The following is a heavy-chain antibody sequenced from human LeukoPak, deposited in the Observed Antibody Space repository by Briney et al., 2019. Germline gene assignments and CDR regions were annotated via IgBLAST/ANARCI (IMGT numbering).Heavy chain of an antibody. Sequence: EASVTVSFKASGYTFTSYGISWVRQAPGQGLEWMGWISAYNGNTNYAQNLQGRVTMTTDTSTSTAYMELRSLRSDDTAVYYCARDLGYCSTSSCPEWFDPWGQGTLVTVSS. CDR2: ISAYNGNT. J-gene: IGHJ5*02. CDR3: ARDLGYCSTSSCPEWFDP. D-gene: IGHD2-2*03. V-gene: IGHV1-18*01. CDR1: GYTFTSYG.